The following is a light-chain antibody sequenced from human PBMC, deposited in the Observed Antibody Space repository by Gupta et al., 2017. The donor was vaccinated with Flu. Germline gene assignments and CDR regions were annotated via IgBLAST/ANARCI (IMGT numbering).Light chain of an antibody. Sequence: DIQMTQSPSSLSASLGDRVTITCRASQSIALYLNWYQQKPGKAPKLLIYTASSLQSEVPSRFSGSGSGTDFTLTISSLLPEDFATYYCQQTYNNPRTFGQGTKVEVK. CDR2: TAS. CDR3: QQTYNNPRT. V-gene: IGKV1-39*01. J-gene: IGKJ1*01. CDR1: QSIALY.